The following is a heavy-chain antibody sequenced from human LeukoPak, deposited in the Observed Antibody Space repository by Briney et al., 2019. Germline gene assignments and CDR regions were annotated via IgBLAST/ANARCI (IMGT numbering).Heavy chain of an antibody. CDR2: IIPIFGTA. D-gene: IGHD3-10*01. Sequence: ASVKVSCKASGGTFSSYAISWVRQAPGQGLEWMGGIIPIFGTASYAQKFQGRVTITADESTSTAYMELSRLRSDDTAVYYCAREELLWFGELLGWFDPWGQGTLVTVSS. V-gene: IGHV1-69*01. CDR3: AREELLWFGELLGWFDP. J-gene: IGHJ5*02. CDR1: GGTFSSYA.